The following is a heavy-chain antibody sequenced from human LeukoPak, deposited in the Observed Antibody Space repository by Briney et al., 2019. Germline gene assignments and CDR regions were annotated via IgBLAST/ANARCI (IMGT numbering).Heavy chain of an antibody. J-gene: IGHJ4*02. CDR3: AKDWIQFNRVFDCFDS. D-gene: IGHD5-18*01. CDR2: IGNTET. CDR1: GFPFETNA. Sequence: GGPLRLSCATSGFPFETNAMSWVRQAPGKGLKWVATIGNTETFYADSVTGRFTISRDNSKNTVNLQMNRLRVEDTAIYYCAKDWIQFNRVFDCFDSWGQGTLVTVSS. V-gene: IGHV3-23*01.